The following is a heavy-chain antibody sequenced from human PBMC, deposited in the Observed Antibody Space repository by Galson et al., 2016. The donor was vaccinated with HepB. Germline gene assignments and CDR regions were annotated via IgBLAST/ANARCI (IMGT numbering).Heavy chain of an antibody. V-gene: IGHV1-18*01. J-gene: IGHJ4*02. CDR3: ARDRSDYLRGTFRPFWY. Sequence: SVKVSCKASGYTFTSYGISWVRQAPGQGLERMGWVSPYNGNTNYAQSLQGRLTMTTDTSTNTAYMELRSLRSDDTAVYYCARDRSDYLRGTFRPFWYWGQGTLVTVSS. CDR2: VSPYNGNT. CDR1: GYTFTSYG. D-gene: IGHD3-16*02.